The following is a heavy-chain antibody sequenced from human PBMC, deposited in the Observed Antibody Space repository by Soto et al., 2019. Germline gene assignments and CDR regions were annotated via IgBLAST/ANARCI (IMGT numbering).Heavy chain of an antibody. D-gene: IGHD1-26*01. V-gene: IGHV1-46*01. CDR1: GHTFTSFY. J-gene: IGHJ4*01. Sequence: QVQLVQSGAEVRKPGASVKVSCKTSGHTFTSFYMHFVRQAPGQGHEWMGRINPSRGSTNYAQDYQGSVTMTRDTSTNTVYMELSSLTSADTALYYCARDRENSGNYYFDNGGHGTLVTVSS. CDR3: ARDRENSGNYYFDN. CDR2: INPSRGST.